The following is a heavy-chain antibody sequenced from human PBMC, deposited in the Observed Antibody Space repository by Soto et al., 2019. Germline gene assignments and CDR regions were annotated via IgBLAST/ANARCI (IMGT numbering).Heavy chain of an antibody. CDR2: INRSGST. V-gene: IGHV4-34*01. CDR3: ARDKGSGSYNSRYYYGMDV. J-gene: IGHJ6*02. CDR1: CGSFSDNF. D-gene: IGHD3-10*01. Sequence: SETLSLTCAVYCGSFSDNFWSWIRQPPGKGLEWIGEINRSGSTNYIPSLKSRVTISVDTSKNQFSLKLSSVSAADTAVYYCARDKGSGSYNSRYYYGMDVWGQGTTVTVSS.